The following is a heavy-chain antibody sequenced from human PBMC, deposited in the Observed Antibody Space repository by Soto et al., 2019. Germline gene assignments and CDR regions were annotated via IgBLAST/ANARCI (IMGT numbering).Heavy chain of an antibody. J-gene: IGHJ4*02. CDR3: AKPASGSYPQHFDS. D-gene: IGHD1-26*01. Sequence: GSLRLSCAASGFTFSSYAMNWVRQAPGEGLEWVSAISTSGGTTYYADSVKGRFTISRDNSKNTLYLQMNSLRPDDTAVYYCAKPASGSYPQHFDSWGQGTLVTVSS. CDR1: GFTFSSYA. V-gene: IGHV3-23*01. CDR2: ISTSGGTT.